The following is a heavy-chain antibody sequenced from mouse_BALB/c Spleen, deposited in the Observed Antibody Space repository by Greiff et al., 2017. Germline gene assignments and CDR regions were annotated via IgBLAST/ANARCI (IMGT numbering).Heavy chain of an antibody. J-gene: IGHJ4*01. V-gene: IGHV5-17*02. CDR1: GFTFSSFG. D-gene: IGHD2-14*01. Sequence: EVQGVESGGGLVQPGGSRKLSCAASGFTFSSFGMHWVRQAPEKGLEWVAYISSGSSTIYYADTVKGRFTISRDNPKNTLFLQMTSLRSEDTAMYYCARRRYGAMDYWGQGTSVTVSS. CDR3: ARRRYGAMDY. CDR2: ISSGSSTI.